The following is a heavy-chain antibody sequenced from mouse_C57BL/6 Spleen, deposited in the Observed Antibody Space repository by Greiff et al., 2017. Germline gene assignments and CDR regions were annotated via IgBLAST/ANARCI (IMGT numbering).Heavy chain of an antibody. V-gene: IGHV1-50*01. CDR2: IDPSDSDT. CDR3: ARGEVMDY. J-gene: IGHJ4*01. Sequence: QVQLQQPGAELVKPGASVKLSCKASGYTFTSYWMQWVKQRPGQGLEWIGEIDPSDSDTKYTQKFKGKATFTADTSSSTAYMQLSSLTSEDSAVXYCARGEVMDYWGQGTSVSVSS. CDR1: GYTFTSYW.